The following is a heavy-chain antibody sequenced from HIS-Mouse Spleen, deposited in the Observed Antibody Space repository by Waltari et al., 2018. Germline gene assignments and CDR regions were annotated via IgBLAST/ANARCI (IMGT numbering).Heavy chain of an antibody. CDR2: INHSGST. CDR1: GGSVSGYY. CDR3: ARVRTGDPSYWYFDL. D-gene: IGHD7-27*01. J-gene: IGHJ2*01. Sequence: QVQLQQWGAGLLKPSATLSLPCAVSGGSVSGYYWSWIRQPPGKGLEWIGEINHSGSTNYNPSLKSRVTISVDTSKNQFSLKLSSVTAADTAVYYCARVRTGDPSYWYFDLWGRGTLVTVSS. V-gene: IGHV4-34*01.